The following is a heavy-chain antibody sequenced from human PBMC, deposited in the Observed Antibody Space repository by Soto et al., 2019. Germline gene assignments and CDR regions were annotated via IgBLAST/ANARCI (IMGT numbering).Heavy chain of an antibody. V-gene: IGHV4-34*01. CDR1: GGSFSGHY. CDR3: ARGVPGYSSSWYAY. CDR2: INDGGTT. Sequence: QVQLQQWGAGLLKPSETLSLTCAVYGGSFSGHYWSWIRQPPGKGPEWIGEINDGGTTNYNPSLKSRVIISVDTSKNQFSLKLRSVTAADTAVYYCARGVPGYSSSWYAYWGQGTLVTVSS. J-gene: IGHJ4*02. D-gene: IGHD6-13*01.